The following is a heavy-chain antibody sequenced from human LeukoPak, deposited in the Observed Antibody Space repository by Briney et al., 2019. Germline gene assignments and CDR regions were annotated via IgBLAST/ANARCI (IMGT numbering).Heavy chain of an antibody. CDR1: GFTFSSYT. J-gene: IGHJ4*02. CDR3: ARALGVPDY. D-gene: IGHD3-10*01. CDR2: ISTSSTSI. Sequence: GGSLRLSCGASGFTFSSYTMNWVRQAPGEGLEWVSYISTSSTSIYYADPVKGRFTISRDNARNSLYLQMNSLRAEDTAVYYCARALGVPDYWGQGTLVTVSS. V-gene: IGHV3-21*01.